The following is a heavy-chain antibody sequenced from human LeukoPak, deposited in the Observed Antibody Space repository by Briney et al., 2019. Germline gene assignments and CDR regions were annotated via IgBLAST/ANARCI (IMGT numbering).Heavy chain of an antibody. CDR1: GFTFSSYA. J-gene: IGHJ4*02. CDR3: AKDPGNRYYYDSSGYYTTHFDY. V-gene: IGHV3-30*18. Sequence: GGSLRLSCAASGFTFSSYAMHWVRQAPGKGLEWVAVISYDGSNKYYADSVKGRFTISRDNSKNTLYLQMNSLRAEDTAVYYCAKDPGNRYYYDSSGYYTTHFDYWGQGTLVTVSS. D-gene: IGHD3-22*01. CDR2: ISYDGSNK.